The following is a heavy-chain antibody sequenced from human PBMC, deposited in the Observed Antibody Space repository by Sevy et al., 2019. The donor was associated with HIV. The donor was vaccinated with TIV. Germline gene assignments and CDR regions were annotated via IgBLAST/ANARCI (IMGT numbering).Heavy chain of an antibody. V-gene: IGHV3-30-3*01. CDR1: GFTFSRYA. J-gene: IGHJ4*02. D-gene: IGHD2-8*01. CDR2: MSYDVGNK. CDR3: ARIGMGQTYGTPPWY. Sequence: GGSLRLSCAVAGFTFSRYAMHWVRQAPGKGLEWVAVMSYDVGNKYYADSVKGRFTISRDNSKNTLFLHMNSLRAEDTAVYYCARIGMGQTYGTPPWYWGQGTLVTVSS.